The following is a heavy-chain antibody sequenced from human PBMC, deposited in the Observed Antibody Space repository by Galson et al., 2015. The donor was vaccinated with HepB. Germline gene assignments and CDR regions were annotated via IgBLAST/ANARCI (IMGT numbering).Heavy chain of an antibody. V-gene: IGHV4-31*03. CDR1: GGSISSGGYY. J-gene: IGHJ6*02. CDR2: IYYSGST. CDR3: ARETPDKYNWNYSDADYGMDV. Sequence: TLSLTCTVSGGSISSGGYYWSWIRQHPGKGLEWIGYIYYSGSTYYNPSLKSRVTISVDTSKNQFSLKLSSVTAADTAVYYCARETPDKYNWNYSDADYGMDVWGQGTTVTVSS. D-gene: IGHD1-7*01.